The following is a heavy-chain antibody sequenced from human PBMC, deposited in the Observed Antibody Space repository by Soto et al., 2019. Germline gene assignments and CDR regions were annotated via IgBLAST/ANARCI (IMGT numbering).Heavy chain of an antibody. CDR3: ARDIGSYAYGEGY. CDR2: VYSSGTT. Sequence: QVQLQESGPGLVKPSETLSLTCSVSGGSINSYWWSWIRHPAGKGLEWIGRVYSSGTTDYNPSLISRATLSVETSKNQVALKLSSVTAADTAVYYCARDIGSYAYGEGYWGQGIQVTVSS. CDR1: GGSINSYW. D-gene: IGHD3-10*01. J-gene: IGHJ4*02. V-gene: IGHV4-4*07.